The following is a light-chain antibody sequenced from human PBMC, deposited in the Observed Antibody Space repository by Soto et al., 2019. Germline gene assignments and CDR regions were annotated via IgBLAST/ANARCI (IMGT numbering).Light chain of an antibody. Sequence: QSALTQPRSVSGSPGQSVTISCTGTSSDAGGYNYVSWYQQHPGKGPKLMIYDVSERPSGVPDRFSGSKSGTTASLTISGLQAEDEADYYCCSYAGSYTYVFGTGTKVTVL. J-gene: IGLJ1*01. CDR2: DVS. V-gene: IGLV2-11*01. CDR3: CSYAGSYTYV. CDR1: SSDAGGYNY.